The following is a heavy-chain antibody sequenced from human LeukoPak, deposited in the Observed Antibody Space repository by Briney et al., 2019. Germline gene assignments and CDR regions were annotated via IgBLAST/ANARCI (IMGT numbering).Heavy chain of an antibody. CDR2: INPSGGST. J-gene: IGHJ4*02. V-gene: IGHV1-46*01. CDR1: GYTFTSYY. D-gene: IGHD3-22*01. CDR3: ARDPRITMIVVVTSYYFDY. Sequence: GASVKVSCKASGYTFTSYYMHWVRQAPGQGLEWMGIINPSGGSTSYAQKFQGRVTMTRDTSTSTVYMELSSLRSEDTAVYYCARDPRITMIVVVTSYYFDYWGQGTLVTVSS.